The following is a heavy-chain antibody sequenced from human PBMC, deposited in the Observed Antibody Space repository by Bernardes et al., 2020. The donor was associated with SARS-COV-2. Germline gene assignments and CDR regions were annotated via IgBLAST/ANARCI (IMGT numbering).Heavy chain of an antibody. Sequence: SETLSLTRTVSGGSISSSSYYWGWIRQPPGKGLEWIGNIYYSGSTYYNPSLKSRVTISVDTSKNQFSLKLSSVTAADTAVYYCARQHLGGVTIFGVVTTYRYFDYWGQGTLVTVSS. V-gene: IGHV4-39*01. CDR3: ARQHLGGVTIFGVVTTYRYFDY. J-gene: IGHJ4*02. CDR1: GGSISSSSYY. CDR2: IYYSGST. D-gene: IGHD3-3*01.